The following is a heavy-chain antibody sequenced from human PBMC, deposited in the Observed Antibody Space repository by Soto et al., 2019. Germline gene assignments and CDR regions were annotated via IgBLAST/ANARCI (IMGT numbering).Heavy chain of an antibody. V-gene: IGHV3-9*01. Sequence: EMQLVESGGGLVQPGRSLRLSCTGSGFNFYDFAMYWVREVPGKGLEWVSIISWNSDRIAYADAVRGRFTISRDNAKSSVYLQMNSLRPEDKALDFCAKDVHQLAFGIDVWGQGTTVTVSS. J-gene: IGHJ6*02. CDR1: GFNFYDFA. CDR3: AKDVHQLAFGIDV. D-gene: IGHD1-1*01. CDR2: ISWNSDRI.